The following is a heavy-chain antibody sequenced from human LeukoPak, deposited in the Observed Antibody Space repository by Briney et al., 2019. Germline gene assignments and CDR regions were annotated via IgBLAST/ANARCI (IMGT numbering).Heavy chain of an antibody. J-gene: IGHJ4*02. Sequence: GGSLRLSCAASGFTFSSYAMHWVRQAPGKGLEWVAVISYDGSNKYYADSVKGRFTISRDNSKNTLYLQMNSLRAEDTAVYYCVRDDFFCSSTSCHHFDYWGQGTLVTVSS. CDR2: ISYDGSNK. D-gene: IGHD2-2*01. V-gene: IGHV3-30*04. CDR3: VRDDFFCSSTSCHHFDY. CDR1: GFTFSSYA.